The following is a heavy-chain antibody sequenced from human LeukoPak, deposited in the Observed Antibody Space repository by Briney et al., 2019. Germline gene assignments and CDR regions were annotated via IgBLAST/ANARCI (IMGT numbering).Heavy chain of an antibody. CDR2: ISSRSSYI. CDR1: GFTFSSYS. D-gene: IGHD3-22*01. V-gene: IGHV3-21*01. Sequence: GGSLRLSCAASGFTFSSYSMNWVRQAPGKGLEWGSSISSRSSYIYHADSVKGRFTISRDNAKNSLYLQMNSLRAEDTAVYYCAREAYYYDSSGYVHDAFDIWGQGTVVTVSS. J-gene: IGHJ3*02. CDR3: AREAYYYDSSGYVHDAFDI.